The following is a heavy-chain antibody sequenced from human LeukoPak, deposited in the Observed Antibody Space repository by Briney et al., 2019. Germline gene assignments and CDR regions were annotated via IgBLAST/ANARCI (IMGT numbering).Heavy chain of an antibody. CDR2: IKQDGSEK. Sequence: GGSLRLSCAASGFTFSSYWMSWVRQAPGKGLEWVANIKQDGSEKYYVDSVKGRFTISRDNAKNSLYLQMNSLRAEDTAVYYCARDAFGTAMAYYMDVWGKGTTVTVSS. J-gene: IGHJ6*03. CDR1: GFTFSSYW. CDR3: ARDAFGTAMAYYMDV. V-gene: IGHV3-7*01. D-gene: IGHD5-18*01.